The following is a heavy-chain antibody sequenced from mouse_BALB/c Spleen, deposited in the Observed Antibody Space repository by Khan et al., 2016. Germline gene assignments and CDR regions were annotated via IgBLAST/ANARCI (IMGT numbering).Heavy chain of an antibody. Sequence: QVQLKESGPGLVAPSQSLSITCTVSGFSLTNSGVHWIRQPPGKGLEWLGVIWPGGSTDYNSALMSRLSITKDNSQNQVFLKMISLQTDDTAMYYCARDDHDYDAWLAYWGQGTLVIVSA. V-gene: IGHV2-9*02. J-gene: IGHJ3*01. CDR3: ARDDHDYDAWLAY. CDR1: GFSLTNSG. CDR2: IWPGGST. D-gene: IGHD2-4*01.